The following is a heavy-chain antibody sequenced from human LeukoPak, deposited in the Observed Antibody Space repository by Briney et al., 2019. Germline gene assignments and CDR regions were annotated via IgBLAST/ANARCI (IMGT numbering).Heavy chain of an antibody. D-gene: IGHD3-10*01. CDR1: GFTFSSYG. V-gene: IGHV3-23*01. J-gene: IGHJ3*02. CDR3: AKVVMVRGVRDAFDI. CDR2: ISGSGGST. Sequence: GGSLRLSCAASGFTFSSYGMSWVRQAPGKGLEWVSAISGSGGSTYYADSVKGRFTISRDNSKNTLYLRMNSLRAEDTAVYYCAKVVMVRGVRDAFDIWGQGTMVTVSS.